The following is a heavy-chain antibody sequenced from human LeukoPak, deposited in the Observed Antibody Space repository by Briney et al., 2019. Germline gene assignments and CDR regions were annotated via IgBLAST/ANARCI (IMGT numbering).Heavy chain of an antibody. V-gene: IGHV1-3*01. CDR3: ARDSLAARPMDY. J-gene: IGHJ4*02. CDR1: GYTFTSYG. Sequence: GASVKVSCKASGYTFTSYGISWVRQAPGQRLEWMGWINAGNGNTKYSQKFQGRVTITRDTSASTAYMELSSLRSEDTAVYYCARDSLAARPMDYWGQGTLVTVSS. D-gene: IGHD6-6*01. CDR2: INAGNGNT.